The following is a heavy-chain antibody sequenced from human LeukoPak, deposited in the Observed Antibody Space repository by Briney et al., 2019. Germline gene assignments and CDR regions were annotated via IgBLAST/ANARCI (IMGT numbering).Heavy chain of an antibody. Sequence: ASVKVSCKASGYTFTGYYMHWVRQAPGQGLERMGWINPNSGGTNYAQKFQGRVTMTRDTSISTAYMELSRLRSDDTAVYYCARDSGSGSYSPTYYYYYMDVWGKGTTVTVSS. D-gene: IGHD3-10*01. V-gene: IGHV1-2*02. J-gene: IGHJ6*03. CDR2: INPNSGGT. CDR1: GYTFTGYY. CDR3: ARDSGSGSYSPTYYYYYMDV.